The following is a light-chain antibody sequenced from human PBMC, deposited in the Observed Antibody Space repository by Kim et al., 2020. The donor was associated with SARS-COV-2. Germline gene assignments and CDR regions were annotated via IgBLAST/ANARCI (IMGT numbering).Light chain of an antibody. J-gene: IGKJ1*01. CDR3: QQYASSPT. CDR2: GSF. Sequence: LFPGDRATLSCRTGQSVASSDLAWYQQKPGQAPRLLIYGSFNRATGIPDRFSGSGSGTDFTLTISRLEPEDFAVYYCQQYASSPTFGRGTNVDIK. V-gene: IGKV3-20*01. CDR1: QSVASSD.